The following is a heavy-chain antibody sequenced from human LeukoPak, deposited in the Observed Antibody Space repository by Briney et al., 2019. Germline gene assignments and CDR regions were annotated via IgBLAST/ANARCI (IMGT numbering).Heavy chain of an antibody. CDR2: INQDGSEK. CDR1: GFTFRAYW. V-gene: IGHV3-7*01. Sequence: GGSLRLPCAASGFTFRAYWMSWVRQAPGKGLEWVANINQDGSEKDYVDSVKGRFTISRDNARNSLYLQMNTLRAEDTAVYFCARLRYTYGKNFDYWGQGALVTVSS. J-gene: IGHJ4*02. D-gene: IGHD5-18*01. CDR3: ARLRYTYGKNFDY.